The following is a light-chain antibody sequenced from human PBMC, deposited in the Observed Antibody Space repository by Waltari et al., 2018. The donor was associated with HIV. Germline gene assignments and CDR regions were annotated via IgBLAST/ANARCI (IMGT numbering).Light chain of an antibody. J-gene: IGLJ2*01. CDR1: NIGIKN. CDR2: KDT. Sequence: YALTQPLSVSVALGQTATITCEGNNIGIKNVHWYQQKPPQAPVLVIYKDTNRPSEIPGRFSGSNSGNTATLTIARAEAGDEADYYCQVWDSNTLVFGGRTKLSVL. V-gene: IGLV3-9*01. CDR3: QVWDSNTLV.